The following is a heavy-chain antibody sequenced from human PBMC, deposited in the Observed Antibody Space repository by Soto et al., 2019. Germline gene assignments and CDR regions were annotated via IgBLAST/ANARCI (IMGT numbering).Heavy chain of an antibody. D-gene: IGHD3-10*01. V-gene: IGHV4-59*01. CDR2: IYYSGST. CDR3: ARDFSDGSGSHPYYYYGMDV. CDR1: GGSISSYY. J-gene: IGHJ6*02. Sequence: SETLSLTCTVSGGSISSYYWSWIRQPPGKGLEWIGYIYYSGSTNYNPSLKSRVTISVDTSKNQFSLKLSSVTAADTAVYYCARDFSDGSGSHPYYYYGMDVWGQGTTVTVSS.